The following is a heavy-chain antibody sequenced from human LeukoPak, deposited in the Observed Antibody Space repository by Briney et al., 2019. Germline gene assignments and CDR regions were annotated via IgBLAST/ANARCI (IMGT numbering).Heavy chain of an antibody. CDR1: GGSISSYY. CDR3: ARLSGYGSGSYYNAGDAFDI. Sequence: PSETLSLTCTVSGGSISSYYWSWIRQPPGKGLEWIGYIYYSGSTNYNPSLKSRVTISVDTPKNQFSLKLSSVTAADTAVYYCARLSGYGSGSYYNAGDAFDIWGQGTMVTVSS. V-gene: IGHV4-59*08. CDR2: IYYSGST. D-gene: IGHD3-10*01. J-gene: IGHJ3*02.